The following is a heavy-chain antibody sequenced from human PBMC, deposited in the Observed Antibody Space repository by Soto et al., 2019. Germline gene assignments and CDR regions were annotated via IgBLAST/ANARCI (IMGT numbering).Heavy chain of an antibody. CDR2: IYHSGST. CDR1: GGSISSSNW. V-gene: IGHV4-4*02. Sequence: SETLSLTCAVSGGSISSSNWWSWVRQPPGKGLEWIGEIYHSGSTNYNPSLKSRVTISVDKSKNQFSLKLSSVTAADTAVYYCAREGARGWDYYYHGMDVWGQGTTVTVSS. D-gene: IGHD6-19*01. J-gene: IGHJ6*02. CDR3: AREGARGWDYYYHGMDV.